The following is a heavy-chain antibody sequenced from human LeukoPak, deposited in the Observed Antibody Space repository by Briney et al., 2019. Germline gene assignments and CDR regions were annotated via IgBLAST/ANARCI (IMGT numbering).Heavy chain of an antibody. Sequence: GGSLRLSCAASGFTFSSYAMHWVRQAPGKGLEWVAVISYDGSNKYYADSVKGRLTISRDNAKNSLYLQMNSLRAEDAAVYYCARDGTYYDFWSGYYPGPDDYWGQGTLVTVSS. CDR2: ISYDGSNK. D-gene: IGHD3-3*01. J-gene: IGHJ4*02. V-gene: IGHV3-30-3*01. CDR3: ARDGTYYDFWSGYYPGPDDY. CDR1: GFTFSSYA.